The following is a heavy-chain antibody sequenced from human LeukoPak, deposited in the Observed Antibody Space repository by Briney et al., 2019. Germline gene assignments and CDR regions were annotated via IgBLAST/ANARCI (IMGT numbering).Heavy chain of an antibody. V-gene: IGHV3-7*04. CDR3: ARGWLLRDAFDI. D-gene: IGHD3-9*01. CDR2: IKQDGSEK. J-gene: IGHJ3*02. CDR1: GFTFSSYW. Sequence: GGSLRLSCAASGFTFSSYWMSWVRQAPGKGLEWVANIKQDGSEKYYVDSVRDRFTISRDNAKNSLYLQMNSLRAEDTAVYYCARGWLLRDAFDIWGQGTMVTVSS.